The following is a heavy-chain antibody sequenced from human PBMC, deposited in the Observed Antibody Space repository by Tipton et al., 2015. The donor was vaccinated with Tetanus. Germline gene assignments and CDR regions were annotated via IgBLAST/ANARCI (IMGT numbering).Heavy chain of an antibody. CDR1: GGSITSYY. CDR2: IHPSGTT. D-gene: IGHD5-12*01. Sequence: TLSLTCNVSGGSITSYYWSWIRQPPGRGLEWIGEIHPSGTTDYNPSLKSRVIISVDTSKNQFSLKLSSVTAADTAVYYCSRGVDRTKAGIDWGQGTLVTVSS. V-gene: IGHV4-34*01. J-gene: IGHJ4*02. CDR3: SRGVDRTKAGID.